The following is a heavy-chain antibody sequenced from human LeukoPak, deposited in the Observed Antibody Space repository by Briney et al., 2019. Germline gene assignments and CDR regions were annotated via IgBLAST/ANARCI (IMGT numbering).Heavy chain of an antibody. CDR2: IYHSGST. CDR3: ARDRGEWEPPYYYYYMDV. J-gene: IGHJ6*03. Sequence: SETLSLTCTVSGYSISSGYYWGWIRQPPGKGLKWIGSIYHSGSTYYNPSLKSRVTISVDTSKNQFSLKLSSVTAADTAVYYCARDRGEWEPPYYYYYMDVWGKGTTVTVSS. V-gene: IGHV4-38-2*02. CDR1: GYSISSGYY. D-gene: IGHD1-26*01.